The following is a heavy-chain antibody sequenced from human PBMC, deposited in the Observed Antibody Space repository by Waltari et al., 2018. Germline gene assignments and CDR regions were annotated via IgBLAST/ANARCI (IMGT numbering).Heavy chain of an antibody. CDR2: VNPNSGNT. CDR1: GYTFTRYD. Sequence: QVQLVQSGAEVKKPGASVKVSCQASGYTFTRYDINWVRQDTGQGLEWMGWVNPNSGNTGYAQKFQGRVTMTRNTSISTAYMELSSLRSEDTAVYYCARGLRWLFFASAQGIDPWGQGTLVTVSS. J-gene: IGHJ5*02. CDR3: ARGLRWLFFASAQGIDP. V-gene: IGHV1-8*01. D-gene: IGHD3-22*01.